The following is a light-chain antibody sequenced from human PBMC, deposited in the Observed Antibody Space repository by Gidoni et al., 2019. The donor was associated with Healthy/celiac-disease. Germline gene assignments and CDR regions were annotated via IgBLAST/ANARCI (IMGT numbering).Light chain of an antibody. CDR3: CSYAGSSTFEGVV. CDR2: EVS. Sequence: QSALTQPASVSGSPGQSIPISCTGTSSDVGSYNLVSWYQQHPGKAPKLMIYEVSKRPSGVSNRFSGSKAGNTASLTISGLQAEDEADYYCCSYAGSSTFEGVVFGGGTKLTVL. CDR1: SSDVGSYNL. V-gene: IGLV2-23*02. J-gene: IGLJ2*01.